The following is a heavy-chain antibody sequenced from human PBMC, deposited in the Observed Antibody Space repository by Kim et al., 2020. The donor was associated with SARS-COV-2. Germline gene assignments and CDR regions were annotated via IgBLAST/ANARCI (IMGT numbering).Heavy chain of an antibody. Sequence: SETLSLTCTVPGGSISSYYWHWMRQPPGKGLEWIGYIYNSGSTNNNPSLKSRVTMSVDTSRNQFSLRLTSVTAADTAVYYCARSPSHDYGGHDWYFDLWG. J-gene: IGHJ2*01. CDR3: ARSPSHDYGGHDWYFDL. V-gene: IGHV4-59*01. CDR1: GGSISSYY. D-gene: IGHD4-17*01. CDR2: IYNSGST.